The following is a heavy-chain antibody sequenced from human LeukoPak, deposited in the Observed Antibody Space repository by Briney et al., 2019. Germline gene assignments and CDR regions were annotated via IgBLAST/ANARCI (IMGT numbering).Heavy chain of an antibody. V-gene: IGHV3-33*01. Sequence: GRSLRLSCAASGFTFSSYGMHWVRQAPGKGLELVAVIWYDGSNKYYADSVKGRFTISRDNSKNTLYLQMNSLRAEDTAVYYCAREGVSGDAFDIWGQGTMVTVSS. CDR1: GFTFSSYG. CDR3: AREGVSGDAFDI. D-gene: IGHD3-10*01. CDR2: IWYDGSNK. J-gene: IGHJ3*02.